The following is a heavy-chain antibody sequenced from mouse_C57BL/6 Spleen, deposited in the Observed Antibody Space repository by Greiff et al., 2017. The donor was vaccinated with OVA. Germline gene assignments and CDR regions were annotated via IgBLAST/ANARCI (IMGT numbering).Heavy chain of an antibody. CDR1: GFNIKDDY. D-gene: IGHD1-1*01. V-gene: IGHV14-4*01. CDR2: IDPENGDT. Sequence: VQLQQSGAELVRPGASVKLSCTASGFNIKDDYMHWVKQRPEQGLEWIGWIDPENGDTEYASKFQGKATITADTSSNTAYLQLSSLTSEDTAVYYCTHYYGSSYHYYYAMDYWGQGTSVTVSA. J-gene: IGHJ4*01. CDR3: THYYGSSYHYYYAMDY.